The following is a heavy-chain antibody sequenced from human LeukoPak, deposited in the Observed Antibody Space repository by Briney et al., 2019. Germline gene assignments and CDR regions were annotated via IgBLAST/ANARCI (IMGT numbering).Heavy chain of an antibody. CDR2: ISYDGSNK. V-gene: IGHV3-30*18. J-gene: IGHJ4*02. CDR3: ANGGYTSTWYVVDY. Sequence: GGSLRLSCAASGFTFSSYGMHWVRQAPGKGLEWVAVISYDGSNKYYADSVKGRFTISSDNSKNTLYLQMSSLRPEDTAVYYCANGGYTSTWYVVDYWGQGTLVTVSS. D-gene: IGHD6-13*01. CDR1: GFTFSSYG.